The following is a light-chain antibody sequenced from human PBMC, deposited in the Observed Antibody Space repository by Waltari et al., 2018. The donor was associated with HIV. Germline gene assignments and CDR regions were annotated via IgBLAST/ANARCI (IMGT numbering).Light chain of an antibody. CDR2: DTK. CDR3: LLSYSGGPWV. Sequence: QAVVTQEPSLTVSPGATVTLTCGSRTGAVTSGHYPYWFQQKPGQAPTTVIYDTKNKPSWTPARFSGSLVGDKAALTLSGAQPEDEADYYCLLSYSGGPWVFGGGTKLTVL. CDR1: TGAVTSGHY. J-gene: IGLJ3*02. V-gene: IGLV7-46*01.